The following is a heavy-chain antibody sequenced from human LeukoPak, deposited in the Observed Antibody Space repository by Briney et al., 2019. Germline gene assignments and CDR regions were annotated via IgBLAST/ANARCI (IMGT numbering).Heavy chain of an antibody. CDR1: GYTFTGYY. Sequence: GASVKVSCKASGYTFTGYYMHWVRQAPGQGLEWMGWINPNSGGTNYAQKFQGRVTMTRDTSISTAYMELSRLRSDDTAVYYCARDPYDFWSGYLNWFDPWGQGTLVTVSS. V-gene: IGHV1-2*02. J-gene: IGHJ5*02. CDR2: INPNSGGT. CDR3: ARDPYDFWSGYLNWFDP. D-gene: IGHD3-3*01.